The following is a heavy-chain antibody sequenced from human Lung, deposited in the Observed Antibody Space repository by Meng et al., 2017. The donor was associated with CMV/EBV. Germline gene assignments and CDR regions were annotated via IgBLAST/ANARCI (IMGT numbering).Heavy chain of an antibody. D-gene: IGHD3-10*01. CDR1: GDSITSRRYL. Sequence: LSCSVSGDSITSRRYLWGWIRQPPGKGLEWIGGIHNGGGSYYSPTLKSRVTISLVTSKNHFSLRLTSVTASDTAVYYCARSGSGGTFLGLDYYYAMEVWXPGNXVNGAS. V-gene: IGHV4-39*02. CDR2: IHNGGGS. CDR3: ARSGSGGTFLGLDYYYAMEV. J-gene: IGHJ6*02.